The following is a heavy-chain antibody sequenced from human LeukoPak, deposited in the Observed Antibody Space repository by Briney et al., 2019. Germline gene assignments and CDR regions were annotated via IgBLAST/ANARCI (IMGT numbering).Heavy chain of an antibody. CDR3: AREGTPLGISDY. D-gene: IGHD7-27*01. J-gene: IGHJ4*02. CDR2: ISTNGGST. V-gene: IGHV3-64*01. Sequence: GGSLRLSCAASGFTFSSYAMHWVRQAPGKGLEYVPAISTNGGSTYYANSVKGRFTISRDNSKNTLYLQMGSLRAEDMAMYYCAREGTPLGISDYWGQGTLVTVSS. CDR1: GFTFSSYA.